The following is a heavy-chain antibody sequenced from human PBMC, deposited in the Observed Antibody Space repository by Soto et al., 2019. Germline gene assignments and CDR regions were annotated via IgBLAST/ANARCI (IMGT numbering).Heavy chain of an antibody. CDR3: ARGVGSGSYYNQYNWFDP. D-gene: IGHD3-10*01. Sequence: QVQLVQSGAEVKKPGASVKVSCKASGYTFTNYGITWVRQAPGQGLEWMGWISGYNGNTKNAQKIQGRVTMTTDTSKSTADMEMRSLKSNDTAVYYCARGVGSGSYYNQYNWFDPWGQGTLVTVSS. J-gene: IGHJ5*02. V-gene: IGHV1-18*01. CDR1: GYTFTNYG. CDR2: ISGYNGNT.